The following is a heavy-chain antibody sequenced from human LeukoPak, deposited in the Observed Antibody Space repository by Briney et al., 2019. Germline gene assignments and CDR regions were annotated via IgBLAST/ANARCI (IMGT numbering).Heavy chain of an antibody. CDR3: AGLYCSSTSCYKGAVDIYYYYYMDV. Sequence: PSETLSLTCTVSGVSISSGGYYWNWIRQPPGKGLEWIGYIFHTGSTPYKSSLKSRVIISVDTSKNQFSLKLSSVTAADTAVYYCAGLYCSSTSCYKGAVDIYYYYYMDVWGKGTTVTVSS. CDR2: IFHTGST. CDR1: GVSISSGGYY. V-gene: IGHV4-30-2*02. J-gene: IGHJ6*03. D-gene: IGHD2-2*02.